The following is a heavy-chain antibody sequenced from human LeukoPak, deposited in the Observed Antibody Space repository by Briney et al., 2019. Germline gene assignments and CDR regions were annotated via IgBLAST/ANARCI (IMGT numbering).Heavy chain of an antibody. V-gene: IGHV3-9*03. CDR3: AKDISSTPYYFDY. CDR2: ISWNSGSI. J-gene: IGHJ4*02. Sequence: PGGSLRLSCAASGFTFDDYAMHWVRQAPGKGLEWVSGISWNSGSIGYADSVKGRFTISRDNAKNSLYLQMNSLRAEDMALYYCAKDISSTPYYFDYWGQGTLVTVSS. D-gene: IGHD1-1*01. CDR1: GFTFDDYA.